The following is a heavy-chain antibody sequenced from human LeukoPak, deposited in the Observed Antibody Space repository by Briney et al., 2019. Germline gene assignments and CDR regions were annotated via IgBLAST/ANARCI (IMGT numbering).Heavy chain of an antibody. V-gene: IGHV4-39*01. CDR1: GDSISSSRFY. CDR2: ILYTGRT. D-gene: IGHD1-26*01. CDR3: ARRDVGATIDY. J-gene: IGHJ4*02. Sequence: PSETLSLTCTASGDSISSSRFYWAWIRQPPGRGLEWIGSILYTGRTFYTPSLKRRVTISVDTSKNQFSLRLGSVTASDTAVYYCARRDVGATIDYWGQGTLVTVSS.